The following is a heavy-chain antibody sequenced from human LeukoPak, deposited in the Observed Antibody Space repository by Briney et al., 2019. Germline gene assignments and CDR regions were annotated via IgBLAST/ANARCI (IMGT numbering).Heavy chain of an antibody. Sequence: GGSLRLSCAASVFTFSSYWMSWVRQAPGKGLEWVANIKQDGSEKYYVDSVKGRFTISRDNAKNSLYLQMNSLRAEDTAVYYCARDPDSSGYEGFDPWGQGTLVTVSS. J-gene: IGHJ5*02. D-gene: IGHD5-12*01. V-gene: IGHV3-7*01. CDR3: ARDPDSSGYEGFDP. CDR2: IKQDGSEK. CDR1: VFTFSSYW.